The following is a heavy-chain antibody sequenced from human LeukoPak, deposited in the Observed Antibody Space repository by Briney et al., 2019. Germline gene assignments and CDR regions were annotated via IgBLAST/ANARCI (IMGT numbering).Heavy chain of an antibody. CDR2: IKQDGSEK. D-gene: IGHD3-22*01. Sequence: GGSLRLSCAASGFTFSSYWMSWVRQAPGKGLEWVANIKQDGSEKYYVDSVKGRFTISRDNAKNSLYLQMNSLRAEDTAVYYCATISLYYYDSSEGLDYWGQGTLVTVSS. J-gene: IGHJ4*02. V-gene: IGHV3-7*01. CDR3: ATISLYYYDSSEGLDY. CDR1: GFTFSSYW.